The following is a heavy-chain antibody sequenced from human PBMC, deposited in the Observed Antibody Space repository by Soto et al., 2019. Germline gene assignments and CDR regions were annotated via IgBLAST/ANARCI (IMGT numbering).Heavy chain of an antibody. J-gene: IGHJ4*02. V-gene: IGHV1-18*01. Sequence: GASVKVSCKASGYTFTSYGISWVRQAPGQGLEWMGWISAYNGNTNYAQKLQGRVTMSTDTSTSTAYMELRSLRSDDTAVYYCARIMNYDFWSGYYEGLGTDYWGQGTLVIVSS. CDR2: ISAYNGNT. CDR3: ARIMNYDFWSGYYEGLGTDY. CDR1: GYTFTSYG. D-gene: IGHD3-3*01.